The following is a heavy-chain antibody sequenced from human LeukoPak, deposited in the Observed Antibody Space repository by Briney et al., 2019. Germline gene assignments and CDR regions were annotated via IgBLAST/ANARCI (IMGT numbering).Heavy chain of an antibody. CDR1: GGSFSGYY. CDR3: ARDGVGATPDFDY. CDR2: INHSGST. V-gene: IGHV4-34*01. Sequence: PSETLSLTCAVYGGSFSGYYWSWIRQPPGKGLEWIGEINHSGSTNYNPSLKSRVTISVDTSKNQFSLKLSSVTAADTAVYYCARDGVGATPDFDYWGQGTLVTVSS. D-gene: IGHD1-26*01. J-gene: IGHJ4*02.